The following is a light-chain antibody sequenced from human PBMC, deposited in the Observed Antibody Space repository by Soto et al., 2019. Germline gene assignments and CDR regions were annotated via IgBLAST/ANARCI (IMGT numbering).Light chain of an antibody. J-gene: IGKJ2*01. CDR1: QDITNY. CDR3: QQYDNLLYT. Sequence: DIQMTQSPSSLSASVGDRVTITCQASQDITNYLNWYQQKPGKGPTLLIYDASTLEAGVPSRFSGGGSGTHFTFTISSLQPEDVATYYCQQYDNLLYTFGQGTKVEIK. V-gene: IGKV1-33*01. CDR2: DAS.